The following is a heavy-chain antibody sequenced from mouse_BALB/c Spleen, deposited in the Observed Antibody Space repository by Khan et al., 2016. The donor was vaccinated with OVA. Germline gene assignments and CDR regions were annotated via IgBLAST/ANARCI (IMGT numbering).Heavy chain of an antibody. CDR3: ARSTYYDGSY. Sequence: EVQLQQSGAELVKPGASVKLSCTTSGFNIKDTYIHWVKQRPEQGLVWIGRIDPATGYTKFDPRFRGKATITTDTSSNTAYLQLSSLTSEDTAVYYCARSTYYDGSYWGQGTLVTVSS. J-gene: IGHJ3*01. CDR2: IDPATGYT. CDR1: GFNIKDTY. D-gene: IGHD1-1*01. V-gene: IGHV14-3*02.